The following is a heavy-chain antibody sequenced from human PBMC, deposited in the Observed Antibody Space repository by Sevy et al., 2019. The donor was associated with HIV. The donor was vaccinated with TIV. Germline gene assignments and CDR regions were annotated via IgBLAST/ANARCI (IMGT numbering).Heavy chain of an antibody. CDR3: AREKGTVTILSAFDI. Sequence: SETLSLTCTVSGGSFSTYSWNWIRQSPGKGLEWIGYIYDSGHTNYNPTLKRRVTISVDTSKNQFSLKLNSVTAADTAVYYCAREKGTVTILSAFDIWGQGTRVTVSS. CDR1: GGSFSTYS. CDR2: IYDSGHT. V-gene: IGHV4-59*01. D-gene: IGHD4-17*01. J-gene: IGHJ3*02.